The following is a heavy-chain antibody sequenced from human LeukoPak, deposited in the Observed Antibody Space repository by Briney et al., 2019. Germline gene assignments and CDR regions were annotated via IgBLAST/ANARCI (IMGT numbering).Heavy chain of an antibody. CDR3: ARYSGSYSGFDY. Sequence: SETLSLTCTVSSGDSMSNYYWTWIRQSPGKGLEWIGYIAYINNSGRTNYNPSLKSRVTISVDTSKNQFSLKLRSVTAADTAVYYCARYSGSYSGFDYWGQGTLVTVSS. J-gene: IGHJ4*02. CDR2: AYINNSGRT. V-gene: IGHV4-4*09. D-gene: IGHD1-26*01. CDR1: SGDSMSNYY.